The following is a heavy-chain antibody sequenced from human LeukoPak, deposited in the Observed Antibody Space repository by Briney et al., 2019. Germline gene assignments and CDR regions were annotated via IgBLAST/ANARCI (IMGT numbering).Heavy chain of an antibody. D-gene: IGHD3-22*01. Sequence: PSETLSLTCTVSGGSISPYFWSWIRQPPGKGLEWIGFIAYSGSANYNASLKSRVSISVDMSKIQLSLNLTSVTAADTAVYYCARAPSMILPYYFDYWSQGTLVTISS. CDR1: GGSISPYF. CDR2: IAYSGSA. V-gene: IGHV4-59*01. CDR3: ARAPSMILPYYFDY. J-gene: IGHJ4*02.